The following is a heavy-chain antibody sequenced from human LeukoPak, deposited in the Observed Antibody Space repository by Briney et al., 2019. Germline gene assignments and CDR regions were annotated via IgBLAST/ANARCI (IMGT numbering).Heavy chain of an antibody. D-gene: IGHD4-17*01. CDR2: IYYSGST. J-gene: IGHJ6*03. V-gene: IGHV4-61*01. CDR1: GGSISSGSYY. Sequence: PSETLSLTCTVSGGSISSGSYYWSWIRQPPGKGLEWIGYIYYSGSTNYNPSLKSRVTISVDTSKNQFSLKLSSVTAADTAVYYCARDRWDYGDYYYYYMDVWGKGTTVTISS. CDR3: ARDRWDYGDYYYYYMDV.